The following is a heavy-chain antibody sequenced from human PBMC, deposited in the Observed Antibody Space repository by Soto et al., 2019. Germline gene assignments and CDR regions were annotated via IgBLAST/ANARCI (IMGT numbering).Heavy chain of an antibody. CDR3: ARHGYSYGGGYFDY. Sequence: EVQLVESGGGLVQPGGSLRLSCAASGFTVSSNYMSWVRQAPGKGLECVSVIYSGGSAYYADSVKGRFTISRDNSKNTLYLQMNSLRAEDTAVEYCARHGYSYGGGYFDYWGQGTLVTVSS. V-gene: IGHV3-66*04. D-gene: IGHD5-18*01. J-gene: IGHJ4*02. CDR1: GFTVSSNY. CDR2: IYSGGSA.